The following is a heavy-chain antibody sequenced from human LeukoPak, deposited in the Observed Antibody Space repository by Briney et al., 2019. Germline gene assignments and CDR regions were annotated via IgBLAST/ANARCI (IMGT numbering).Heavy chain of an antibody. CDR3: AKGFMVRGVSFDY. J-gene: IGHJ4*02. CDR1: GLTFSSYS. V-gene: IGHV3-21*04. Sequence: GGSLRLSCAASGLTFSSYSMNWVRQAPGKGLEWVSSISSSSSYIYYADSVKGRYTISRDNAKNSLYLQMNSLRAEDTAVYYCAKGFMVRGVSFDYWGQGTLVTVSS. D-gene: IGHD3-10*01. CDR2: ISSSSSYI.